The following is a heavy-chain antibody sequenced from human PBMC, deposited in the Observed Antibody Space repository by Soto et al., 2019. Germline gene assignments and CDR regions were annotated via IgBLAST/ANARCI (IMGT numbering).Heavy chain of an antibody. CDR3: ARGRRIAARWWGFFDY. Sequence: QVQLVQSGAEVQKPGSSVKVSCKASGGTFSSYAISWVRQAPGQGLEWMGGIIPIFGTANYAQKFQGRVTITADESTSTAYMELSSLRSEDTAVYYCARGRRIAARWWGFFDYWGQGTLVTVSS. D-gene: IGHD6-6*01. CDR2: IIPIFGTA. J-gene: IGHJ4*02. CDR1: GGTFSSYA. V-gene: IGHV1-69*01.